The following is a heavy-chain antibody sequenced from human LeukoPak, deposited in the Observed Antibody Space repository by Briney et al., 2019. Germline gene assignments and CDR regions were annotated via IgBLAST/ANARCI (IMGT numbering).Heavy chain of an antibody. CDR2: ISSRGRS. V-gene: IGHV4-59*08. J-gene: IGHJ5*02. CDR1: GDSISRSY. D-gene: IGHD3-22*01. Sequence: PSETLSITCTVSGDSISRSYWSWIRQPPGKGLEWIGYISSRGRSTYTPALKSRVTISADTSNNQFSLSLTSPTAADTAVYYCARHRESYYESSHMGFDPWGQGTLVIVSS. CDR3: ARHRESYYESSHMGFDP.